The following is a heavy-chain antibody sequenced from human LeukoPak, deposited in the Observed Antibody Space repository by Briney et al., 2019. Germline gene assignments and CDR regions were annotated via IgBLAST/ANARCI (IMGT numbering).Heavy chain of an antibody. CDR3: ARGVATDAFDI. Sequence: ASVKVSCKASGYTFTSYDINCVRQATGQGLEWMGWMNPNSGNTDYAQKFQGRVTMTRNTSISTAYMELSSLRSEDTAVYYCARGVATDAFDIWGQGTMVTVSS. J-gene: IGHJ3*02. V-gene: IGHV1-8*01. CDR1: GYTFTSYD. D-gene: IGHD5-12*01. CDR2: MNPNSGNT.